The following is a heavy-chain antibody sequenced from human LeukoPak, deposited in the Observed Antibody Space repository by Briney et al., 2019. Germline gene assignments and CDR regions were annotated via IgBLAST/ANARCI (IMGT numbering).Heavy chain of an antibody. Sequence: SETLSLTCTVSGGSISSYYWSWIRQPAGKGLEGIGRIYTSGSTNYNPSLKSRVTMSVDTSKNQFSLKLGSVTAADTAVYYCARDPDGENWFDPWGQGTLVTVSS. CDR2: IYTSGST. CDR1: GGSISSYY. CDR3: ARDPDGENWFDP. V-gene: IGHV4-4*07. J-gene: IGHJ5*02.